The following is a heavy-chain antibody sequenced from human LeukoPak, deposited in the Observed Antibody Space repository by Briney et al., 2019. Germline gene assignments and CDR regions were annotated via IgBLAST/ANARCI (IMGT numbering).Heavy chain of an antibody. CDR2: INSDGSST. CDR1: GFTFSSYW. D-gene: IGHD6-13*01. CDR3: ARSSGGYSSSWPLDY. V-gene: IGHV3-74*01. Sequence: GGSLRLSCAASGFTFSSYWMHWVRHAPGKGLVWVSRINSDGSSTSYADSVKGRFTISRDNAKNTLYLQMNSLRAEDTAVYYCARSSGGYSSSWPLDYWGQGTLVTVSS. J-gene: IGHJ4*02.